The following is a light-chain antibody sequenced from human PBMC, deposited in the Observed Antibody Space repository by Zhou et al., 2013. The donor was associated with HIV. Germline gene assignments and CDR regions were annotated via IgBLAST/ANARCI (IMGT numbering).Light chain of an antibody. V-gene: IGKV1-39*01. CDR1: QSISSY. CDR3: QQSYSTPRLT. CDR2: AAS. J-gene: IGKJ3*01. Sequence: DIQMTQSPPYLSASVGDRVTITCRASQSISSYLNWYQQKPGKAPKLLINAASSLQSGVPSRFSGSGSGTHFTLTISSLQPEDFATYYCQQSYSTPRLTFGPGTKVDIK.